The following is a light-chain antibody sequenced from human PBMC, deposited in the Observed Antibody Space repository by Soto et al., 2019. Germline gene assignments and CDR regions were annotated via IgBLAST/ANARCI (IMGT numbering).Light chain of an antibody. J-gene: IGKJ5*01. CDR1: QTISNY. Sequence: DIQMTQSPSSLSASVGDRVTMTCRAIQTISNYLNWYQQRPGKAPNLLIYSSSSLQSGVPPRFSGSGSGTDFTLTISSLQPEDFATYYCQQTYSTPITFGQGTRLEIK. V-gene: IGKV1-39*01. CDR3: QQTYSTPIT. CDR2: SSS.